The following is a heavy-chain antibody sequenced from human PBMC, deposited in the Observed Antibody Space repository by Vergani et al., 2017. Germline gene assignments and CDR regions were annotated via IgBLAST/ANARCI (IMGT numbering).Heavy chain of an antibody. CDR1: GFTFSSYA. J-gene: IGHJ4*02. Sequence: EVQLLESGGGLVQPGGSLRLSCAASGFTFSSYAMSWVRQAPGKGLEWVSAISGSGGSTYYSDSVKGRFTISRDNSKNTLYLQMNSLRAEDTAVYYCAKDSGSSWINFDYWGQGTLVTVSS. D-gene: IGHD6-13*01. CDR3: AKDSGSSWINFDY. V-gene: IGHV3-23*01. CDR2: ISGSGGST.